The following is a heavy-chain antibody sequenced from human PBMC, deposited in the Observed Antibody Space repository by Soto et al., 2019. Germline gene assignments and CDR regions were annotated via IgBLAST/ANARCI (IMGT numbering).Heavy chain of an antibody. V-gene: IGHV3-66*01. Sequence: GGSLRLSCAASGFSVSTKYMGWVRQAPGRGLQWVSFIYSDGSTYYADSVEGRLTISRDNSKNTVSLQMNSLRAEDTAVYFCAREPGRAVAGTLGYWGPGTLVTVS. J-gene: IGHJ4*02. CDR2: IYSDGST. D-gene: IGHD6-19*01. CDR1: GFSVSTKY. CDR3: AREPGRAVAGTLGY.